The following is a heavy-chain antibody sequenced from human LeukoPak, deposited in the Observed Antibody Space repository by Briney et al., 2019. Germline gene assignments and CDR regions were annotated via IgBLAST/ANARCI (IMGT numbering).Heavy chain of an antibody. CDR1: GYRFTSYG. V-gene: IGHV1-18*01. Sequence: GASVKVSCKASGYRFTSYGITWVRQAPGQGLEWMGWISAYNGNTNYAQKVQGRVTLTTDTSTSTAYMELSSLRSEDTAVYYCARDFIVVVAATGGWFDPWGQGTLVTVSS. CDR2: ISAYNGNT. D-gene: IGHD2-15*01. J-gene: IGHJ5*02. CDR3: ARDFIVVVAATGGWFDP.